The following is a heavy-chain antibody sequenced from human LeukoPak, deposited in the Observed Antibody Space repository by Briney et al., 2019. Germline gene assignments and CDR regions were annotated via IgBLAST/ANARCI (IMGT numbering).Heavy chain of an antibody. V-gene: IGHV1-2*02. CDR1: GGTFSSYA. CDR2: INPNSGGT. J-gene: IGHJ6*03. D-gene: IGHD1-26*01. CDR3: ARDWDLRDKNYYYYMDV. Sequence: ASVKVSFKASGGTFSSYAISWVRQAPGQGLEWMGWINPNSGGTNYAQKFQGRVTMTRDTSISTAYMELSRLRSDDTAVYYCARDWDLRDKNYYYYMDVWGKGTTVTVSS.